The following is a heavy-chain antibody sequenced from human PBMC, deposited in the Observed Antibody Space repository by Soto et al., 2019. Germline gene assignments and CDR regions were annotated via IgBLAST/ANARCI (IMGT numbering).Heavy chain of an antibody. CDR1: GGSVSSNSYS. CDR3: ARDPGSGSYYGWFDP. J-gene: IGHJ5*02. CDR2: IYSTDKT. D-gene: IGHD3-10*01. V-gene: IGHV4-39*02. Sequence: SETLSLTCTVSGGSVSSNSYSWGWIRQSPGKGLEWIATIYSTDKTYYNPSLLSRVTISVDTSMNELSLRLSSVTAADTAVYYCARDPGSGSYYGWFDPWGQGTLVTVSS.